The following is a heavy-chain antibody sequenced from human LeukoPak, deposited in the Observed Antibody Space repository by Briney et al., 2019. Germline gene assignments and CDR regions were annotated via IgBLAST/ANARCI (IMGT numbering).Heavy chain of an antibody. CDR3: AKGGYYLGDAFDI. V-gene: IGHV3-23*01. D-gene: IGHD3-22*01. Sequence: GGSLRLSCAASGFTLSSYAMSWVRQAPGKGLEWVSAISGSGGSTYYADSVKGRFTISRDNSKNTLYLQMNSLRAEDTAVSYCAKGGYYLGDAFDIWGQGTMVTVSS. CDR2: ISGSGGST. J-gene: IGHJ3*02. CDR1: GFTLSSYA.